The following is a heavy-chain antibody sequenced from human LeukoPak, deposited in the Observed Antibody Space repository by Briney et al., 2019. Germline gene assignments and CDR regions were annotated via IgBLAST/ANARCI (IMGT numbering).Heavy chain of an antibody. V-gene: IGHV3-23*01. D-gene: IGHD3-10*01. CDR1: GFTFSSYA. J-gene: IGHJ4*02. CDR2: ITGSGGTT. Sequence: GGSLRLSCAASGFTFSSYAMSWVRQAPGKGLEWVAAITGSGGTTYYADSVKGRFTISRDNSKNSLNLQMNSLRAEDTAVYYCAKDRVIISMVGYFDSWGQGTLVTVSS. CDR3: AKDRVIISMVGYFDS.